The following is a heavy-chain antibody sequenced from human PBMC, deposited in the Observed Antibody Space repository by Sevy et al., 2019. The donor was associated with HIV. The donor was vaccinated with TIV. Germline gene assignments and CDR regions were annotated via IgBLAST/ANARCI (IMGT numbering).Heavy chain of an antibody. D-gene: IGHD5-18*01. J-gene: IGHJ4*02. CDR1: GYTFTGYY. CDR3: ARYSARSGYSYGYDY. V-gene: IGHV1-2*02. CDR2: MNPNSGGT. Sequence: ASVKVSCKASGYTFTGYYMHWVRQAPGQGLEWMGWMNPNSGGTNYAQKFQGRVTMTRDTSISTAYMELSRLRSDDTAVYYCARYSARSGYSYGYDYWGQGTLVTVSS.